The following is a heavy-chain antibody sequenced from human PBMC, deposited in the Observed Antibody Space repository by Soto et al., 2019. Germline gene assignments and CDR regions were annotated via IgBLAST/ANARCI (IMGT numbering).Heavy chain of an antibody. CDR2: IGPETGAT. CDR1: GYTFTGHY. D-gene: IGHD1-26*01. CDR3: GRGRSGQIVVFY. J-gene: IGHJ4*02. V-gene: IGHV1-2*02. Sequence: ASVKVSCKASGYTFTGHYIHWVRQAPEQGPEWMGEIGPETGATRYAQKFQGRVTMTRDMSITTVYMELNNLSPDDTAVYYCGRGRSGQIVVFYWGQGTPVTAPQ.